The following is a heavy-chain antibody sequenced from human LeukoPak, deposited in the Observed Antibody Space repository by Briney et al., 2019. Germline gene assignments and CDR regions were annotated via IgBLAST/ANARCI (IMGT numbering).Heavy chain of an antibody. D-gene: IGHD5-12*01. CDR1: GYTFTGYY. Sequence: ASVKVSCKASGYTFTGYYMHWVRQAPGQGLGWMGWINPNSGGTNYAQKFQGRVTMTRDTSISTAYMELSRLRSDDTAVYYCAVQAGTSGYEGYFDYWGQGTLVTVSS. CDR3: AVQAGTSGYEGYFDY. J-gene: IGHJ4*02. V-gene: IGHV1-2*02. CDR2: INPNSGGT.